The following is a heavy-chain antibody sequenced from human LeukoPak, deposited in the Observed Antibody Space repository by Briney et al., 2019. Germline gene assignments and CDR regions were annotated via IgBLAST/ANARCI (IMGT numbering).Heavy chain of an antibody. CDR2: IYTSGST. J-gene: IGHJ4*02. V-gene: IGHV4-4*07. Sequence: SETLSLTCTVSGGSISGYYWSWIRQPAGKGLEWIGRIYTSGSTYYNPSLKSRVTISVDTSKNQFSLKLSSVTAADTAVYYCARHYDFWSGYYGIDYWGQGTLVTVSS. D-gene: IGHD3-3*01. CDR1: GGSISGYY. CDR3: ARHYDFWSGYYGIDY.